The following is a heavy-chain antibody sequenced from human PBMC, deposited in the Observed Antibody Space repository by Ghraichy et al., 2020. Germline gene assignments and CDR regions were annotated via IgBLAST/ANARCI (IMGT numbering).Heavy chain of an antibody. CDR2: ISGSSRTI. D-gene: IGHD5-24*01. J-gene: IGHJ4*02. CDR3: ARDRMAAYCYFDN. V-gene: IGHV3-48*04. CDR1: GSGFSGFS. Sequence: GGSLRLSCAASGSGFSGFSMAWVRQVPGKGLEWISYISGSSRTIYYADSVEGRFTISRDNGKNVLYLQMNSLTPGDTAVYYCARDRMAAYCYFDNWGQGTLVTVSS.